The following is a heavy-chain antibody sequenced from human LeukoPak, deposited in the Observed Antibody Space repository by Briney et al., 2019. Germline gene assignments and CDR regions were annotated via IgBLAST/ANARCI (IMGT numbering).Heavy chain of an antibody. CDR1: GGSFSGYY. CDR3: ARRHPYDSRGYYYLRPSYFDY. V-gene: IGHV4-34*01. J-gene: IGHJ4*02. CDR2: INHSGST. Sequence: SETLSLTCAVYGGSFSGYYWSWIRQPPGKGLEWIGEINHSGSTNYNPSLKSRVTISVDTSKNQFSLKLSSVTAADTAVHYCARRHPYDSRGYYYLRPSYFDYWGQGTLVTVSS. D-gene: IGHD3-22*01.